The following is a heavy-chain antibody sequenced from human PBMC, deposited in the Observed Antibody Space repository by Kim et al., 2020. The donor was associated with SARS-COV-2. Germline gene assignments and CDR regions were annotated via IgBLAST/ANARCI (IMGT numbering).Heavy chain of an antibody. D-gene: IGHD3-22*01. CDR3: ARVIPYDSSGYYSEFDY. Sequence: LKSRVTISVDTSKNQFSLKLSSVTAADTAVYYCARVIPYDSSGYYSEFDYWGQGTLVTVSS. J-gene: IGHJ4*02. V-gene: IGHV4-31*02.